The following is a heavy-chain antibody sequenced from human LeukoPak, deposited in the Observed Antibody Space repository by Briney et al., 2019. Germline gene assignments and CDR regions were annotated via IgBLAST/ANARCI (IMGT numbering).Heavy chain of an antibody. CDR2: ISYDGSNK. D-gene: IGHD6-19*01. Sequence: GRSLRLSCAASGFTFSSYGMHWVRQAPGKGLEWVAVISYDGSNKYYADSVKGRFTLSRDNSKNTLYLQMNSLRAEDTAVYYCAKDSPVSGWSFDYWGQGTLVTVSS. CDR3: AKDSPVSGWSFDY. V-gene: IGHV3-30*18. CDR1: GFTFSSYG. J-gene: IGHJ4*02.